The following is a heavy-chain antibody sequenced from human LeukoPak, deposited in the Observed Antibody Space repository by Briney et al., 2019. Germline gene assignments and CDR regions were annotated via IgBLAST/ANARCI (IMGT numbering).Heavy chain of an antibody. CDR2: INPNSGGT. Sequence: ASVKVSCKASGYTFTGYYMHWVRQAPGQGLEWMGWINPNSGGTYYAQKFQGRVTMIRDTSITTAYMELSSLRSDDAAVYYCARGASERYFDAFDIWGQGTMVTVSS. CDR3: ARGASERYFDAFDI. V-gene: IGHV1-2*02. CDR1: GYTFTGYY. J-gene: IGHJ3*02. D-gene: IGHD3-9*01.